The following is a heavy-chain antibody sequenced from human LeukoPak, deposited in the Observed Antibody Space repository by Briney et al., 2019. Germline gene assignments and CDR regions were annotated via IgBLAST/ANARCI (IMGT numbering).Heavy chain of an antibody. D-gene: IGHD2-2*01. CDR2: IYYSGST. CDR3: ARERGYCSSTSCSLADY. Sequence: TPSETLSLTCTVSGGSISSSSYYWGWIRQPPGKGLEWIGSIYYSGSTYYNPSLKSRVTISVDTSKNQFSLKLSSVTAADTAVYYCARERGYCSSTSCSLADYWGQGTLVTVSS. J-gene: IGHJ4*02. CDR1: GGSISSSSYY. V-gene: IGHV4-39*02.